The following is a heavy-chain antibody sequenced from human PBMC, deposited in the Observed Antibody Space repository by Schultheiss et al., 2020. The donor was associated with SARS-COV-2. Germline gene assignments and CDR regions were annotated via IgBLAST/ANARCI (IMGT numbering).Heavy chain of an antibody. Sequence: SGPTLVKPTQTLTLTCTFSGFSLSTSGVGVGWIRQPPGKALEWLALIYWDDDKRYSPSLKSRLTITKDTSKNQVVLTMTNMDPVDTATYYCAHTHSSGWHSYYYGMDVWGQGTAVTVSS. CDR3: AHTHSSGWHSYYYGMDV. D-gene: IGHD6-19*01. V-gene: IGHV2-5*02. CDR2: IYWDDDK. CDR1: GFSLSTSGVG. J-gene: IGHJ6*02.